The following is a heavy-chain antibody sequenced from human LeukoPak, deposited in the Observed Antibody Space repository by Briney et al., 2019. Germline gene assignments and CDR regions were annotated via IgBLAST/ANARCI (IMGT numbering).Heavy chain of an antibody. D-gene: IGHD1-26*01. J-gene: IGHJ4*02. CDR1: GFTVSSNY. V-gene: IGHV3-53*05. CDR2: IYSGGST. Sequence: GGSLRLSCAASGFTVSSNYMSWVRQAPGKGLEWVSVIYSGGSTYYADCVNGRFTISRDNSKNTLYLQMNSLRAEDTAVYYCARDSHDGILPFDDWGQGTLVTVSS. CDR3: ARDSHDGILPFDD.